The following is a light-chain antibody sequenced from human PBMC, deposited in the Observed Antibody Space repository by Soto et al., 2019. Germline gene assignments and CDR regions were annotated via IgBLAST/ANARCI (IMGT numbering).Light chain of an antibody. CDR1: QSISTW. J-gene: IGKJ1*01. CDR2: KAS. V-gene: IGKV1-5*03. Sequence: DIQMTQSPSTLSASVGDRVTITCRASQSISTWLAWYQQEPGKAPKLLIHKASSLLSGVPSRFSGSGSGTDFTLTISSLHPDDFATYYCQQYNSYSPTFGQGTKV. CDR3: QQYNSYSPT.